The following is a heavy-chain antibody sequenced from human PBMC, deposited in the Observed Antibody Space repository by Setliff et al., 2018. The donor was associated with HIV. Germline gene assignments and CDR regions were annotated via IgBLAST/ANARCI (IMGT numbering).Heavy chain of an antibody. CDR3: ARQVGEGKWYLDS. CDR2: IHQSGTA. J-gene: IGHJ4*01. V-gene: IGHV4-39*01. D-gene: IGHD1-26*01. Sequence: ETLSLTCAVSGVSVNNDDDYWGWIRQPPGKGLEWIAIIHQSGTAHKRPSLKSRVTISIDTSENLFSLKLSGVTAADTAIYYCARQVGEGKWYLDSWGHVTLVTVSS. CDR1: GVSVNNDDDY.